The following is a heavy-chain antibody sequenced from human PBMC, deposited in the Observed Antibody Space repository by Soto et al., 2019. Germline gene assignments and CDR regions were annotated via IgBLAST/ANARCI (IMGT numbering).Heavy chain of an antibody. CDR2: INQDGSET. V-gene: IGHV3-7*01. J-gene: IGHJ4*02. CDR1: GFIFSAHW. D-gene: IGHD2-8*02. CDR3: ARALVNGGDY. Sequence: EVQLVESGGGLVQPGGSLRLSCGTSGFIFSAHWMAWVRQAPGKGVEWVANINQDGSETNFVDSVKGRFTISRDNARNSVYLQMNRLRAEDTAVYYCARALVNGGDYWGQGTLVTVSS.